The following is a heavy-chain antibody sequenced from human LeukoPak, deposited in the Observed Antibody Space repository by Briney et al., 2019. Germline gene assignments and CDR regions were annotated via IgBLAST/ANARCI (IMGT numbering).Heavy chain of an antibody. Sequence: SETLSLTCTVSGGSISSYYWSWIRQPPGKGPEWIGYIYYSGSTNYNPSLKSRVTISVDTSKNQFSLKLSSVTAADTAVYYCARRMYSSSSSWFGPWGQGTLVTVSS. CDR3: ARRMYSSSSSWFGP. V-gene: IGHV4-59*08. CDR1: GGSISSYY. CDR2: IYYSGST. J-gene: IGHJ5*02. D-gene: IGHD6-6*01.